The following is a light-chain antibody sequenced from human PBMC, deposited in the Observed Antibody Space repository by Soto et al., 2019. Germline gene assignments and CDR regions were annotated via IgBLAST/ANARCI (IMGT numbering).Light chain of an antibody. CDR1: QSVSSRY. J-gene: IGKJ4*01. CDR2: GSS. CDR3: QQYGSSPQT. V-gene: IGKV3-20*01. Sequence: EIVLTQSPGTLSLSPGDRVNLSCRASQSVSSRYVAWYQHKTGQPPRLLISGSSSRATGIPDRFSGSGSGADCTLTMSGLEPEDFAVYYCQQYGSSPQTFGGGTKVDIK.